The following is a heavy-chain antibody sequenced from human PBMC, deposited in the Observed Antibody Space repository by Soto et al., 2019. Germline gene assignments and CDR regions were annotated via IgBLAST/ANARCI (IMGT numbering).Heavy chain of an antibody. D-gene: IGHD2-2*01. CDR1: GYTFTSYG. Sequence: QVQLVQSGAEVKKPGASVKVSCKASGYTFTSYGISWVRQAPGQGLEWMGWISGKTAKTNYAQNLQGRVTITTDTSTSTAYMELSSLRSDDTAVYYCARVPREIILVGMDVWGQGTTVTVSS. CDR2: ISGKTAKT. CDR3: ARVPREIILVGMDV. J-gene: IGHJ6*02. V-gene: IGHV1-18*04.